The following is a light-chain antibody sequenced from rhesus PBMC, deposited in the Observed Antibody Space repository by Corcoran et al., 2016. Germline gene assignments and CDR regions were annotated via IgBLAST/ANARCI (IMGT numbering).Light chain of an antibody. CDR3: QQGYSYPLT. Sequence: DIQMTQSPSSLSASVGDRVTITCQASQSLSNYLNWYQQKPGKISKLLLYRASSLQSGIPSRFSGSGFGTDFTLTISSLQPEDFATYYCQQGYSYPLTFGGGTKVELK. CDR2: RAS. V-gene: IGKV1S9*01. J-gene: IGKJ4*01. CDR1: QSLSNY.